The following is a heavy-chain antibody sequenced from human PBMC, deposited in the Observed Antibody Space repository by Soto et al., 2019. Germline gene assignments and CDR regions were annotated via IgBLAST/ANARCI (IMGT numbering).Heavy chain of an antibody. CDR3: TTDFLEPNWNDPPPQRNPNDFDY. Sequence: EVQLVESGGGLVKPGGSLRLSCAASGFTFSNAWMSWVRQAPGKGLEWVGRIKSKTDGGTTDYAAPVKGRFTISRDDSKNTLYLQMNSLKTEDTAVYYCTTDFLEPNWNDPPPQRNPNDFDYWGQGTLVTVSS. J-gene: IGHJ4*02. V-gene: IGHV3-15*01. CDR1: GFTFSNAW. D-gene: IGHD1-20*01. CDR2: IKSKTDGGTT.